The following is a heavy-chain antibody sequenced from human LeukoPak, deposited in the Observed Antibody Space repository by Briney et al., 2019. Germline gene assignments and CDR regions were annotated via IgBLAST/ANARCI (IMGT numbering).Heavy chain of an antibody. J-gene: IGHJ4*02. CDR1: GGSFSGYY. CDR3: ARGPPHSYGLDY. CDR2: INHSGST. V-gene: IGHV4-34*01. Sequence: SETLSLTCAVYGGSFSGYYWSWIRQPPGKGLEWIGEINHSGSTNYNPSLKSRVTISVDTSKNQFSLKLSSVTAAGTAVYYCARGPPHSYGLDYWGQGTLVTVSS. D-gene: IGHD3-16*01.